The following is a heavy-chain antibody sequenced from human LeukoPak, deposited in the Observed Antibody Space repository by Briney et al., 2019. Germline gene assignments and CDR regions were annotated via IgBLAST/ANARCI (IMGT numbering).Heavy chain of an antibody. CDR3: AREQWRRFDY. CDR1: GDSISSGDNY. CDR2: IYTSGST. J-gene: IGHJ4*02. Sequence: PSQTLSLTCTVSGDSISSGDNYSSWIRQPAGKGLEWIVRIYTSGSTNYNPSLKSRVTMSVDTSKNQFSLKLSSVTAADTAIYYCAREQWRRFDYWGQGTLVTVSS. V-gene: IGHV4-61*02. D-gene: IGHD6-19*01.